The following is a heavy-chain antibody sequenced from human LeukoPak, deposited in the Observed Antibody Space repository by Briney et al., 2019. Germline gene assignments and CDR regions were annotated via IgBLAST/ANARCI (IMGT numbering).Heavy chain of an antibody. Sequence: GGSLRLTCAASGFTFDDYGMSWVSQAPEKGLEWVSGINWNGGSTGYADSVKGRFTISRDNAKNSMYLQMNSLRAEDTALYYCATVLVYSSSPFLYGWFDPWDQGTLVTVSS. J-gene: IGHJ5*02. CDR1: GFTFDDYG. V-gene: IGHV3-20*04. CDR2: INWNGGST. CDR3: ATVLVYSSSPFLYGWFDP. D-gene: IGHD6-6*01.